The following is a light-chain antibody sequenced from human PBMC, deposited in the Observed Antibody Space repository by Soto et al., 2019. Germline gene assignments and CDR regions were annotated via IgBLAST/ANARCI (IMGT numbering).Light chain of an antibody. CDR3: SSFAGSNNFPYV. CDR1: SSDVGGYNF. V-gene: IGLV2-14*01. Sequence: QSALTQPASVSGSPGQSITISCTGTSSDVGGYNFVSWYQQHPGKAPKLMIFEVNNRPSGVSNRFSGSKSGNTASLTVSGLQAEDEADYYCSSFAGSNNFPYVFGTGTKVTVL. CDR2: EVN. J-gene: IGLJ1*01.